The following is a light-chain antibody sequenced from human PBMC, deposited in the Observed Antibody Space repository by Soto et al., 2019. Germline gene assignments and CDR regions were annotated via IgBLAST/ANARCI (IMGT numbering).Light chain of an antibody. J-gene: IGKJ1*01. CDR2: DAS. V-gene: IGKV1-5*01. CDR1: QSISTL. CDR3: QQYETFSGT. Sequence: ASVGDSVTITCRASQSISTLLAWYQQKPGEAPKLLIYDASALPRGVPSRFSGSGSGTKFTLTIASLQPDDFATYYCQQYETFSGTFGPGTKVDI.